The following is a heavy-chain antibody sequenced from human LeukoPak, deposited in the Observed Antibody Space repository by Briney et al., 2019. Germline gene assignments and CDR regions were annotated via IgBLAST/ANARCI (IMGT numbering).Heavy chain of an antibody. CDR2: ISTYNGNT. CDR3: ARDAETGSYYRDIPWFDP. D-gene: IGHD3-10*01. Sequence: ASVKVSCKASGYTFISYGINWVRQAPGQGLEWMGWISTYNGNTNYAQKLQGRVTMTTDTSTSTAYMELRSLRPDDTAVYYCARDAETGSYYRDIPWFDPWGQGTLVTVSS. J-gene: IGHJ5*02. V-gene: IGHV1-18*01. CDR1: GYTFISYG.